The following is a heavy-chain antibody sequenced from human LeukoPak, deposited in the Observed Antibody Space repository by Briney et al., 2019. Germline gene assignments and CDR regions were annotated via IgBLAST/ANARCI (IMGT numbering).Heavy chain of an antibody. D-gene: IGHD3-22*01. J-gene: IGHJ4*02. Sequence: GGSLRLSCAASGFTFSSYGMHWVRQAPGKGLEWVVVISDDGSDKYYADSVKGRFTISRDNSKNTLYLQMNSLRAEDTAVYYCGKSLYFDARGYQVGYWGQGTLVTVSS. V-gene: IGHV3-33*05. CDR1: GFTFSSYG. CDR2: ISDDGSDK. CDR3: GKSLYFDARGYQVGY.